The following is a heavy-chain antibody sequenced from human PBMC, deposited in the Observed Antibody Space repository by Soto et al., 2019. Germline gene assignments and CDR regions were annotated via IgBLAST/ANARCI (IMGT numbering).Heavy chain of an antibody. J-gene: IGHJ6*02. D-gene: IGHD5-18*01. CDR2: IDLSDSYT. CDR3: ARHTDTAMDLYYYYGMDV. V-gene: IGHV5-10-1*01. CDR1: GYSFTSYW. Sequence: GESLKISCKGSGYSFTSYWISWVRQMPGKGLEWMGRIDLSDSYTNYSPSFQGHVTISADKSISTAYLQWSSLKASDTAMYYCARHTDTAMDLYYYYGMDVWGQGTTVTVSS.